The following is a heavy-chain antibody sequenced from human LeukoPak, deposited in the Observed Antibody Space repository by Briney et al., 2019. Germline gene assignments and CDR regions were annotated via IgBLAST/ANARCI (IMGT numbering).Heavy chain of an antibody. CDR3: AKDPMHSSSWGGGYMDV. CDR2: ISYDGSNK. Sequence: GGSLRLSCAASGFTFSSYAMHWVRQAPGKGLEWVAVISYDGSNKYYTDSVKGRFTISRDNSKNTLYLQMNSLRAEDTAVYYCAKDPMHSSSWGGGYMDVWGKGTTVTVSS. CDR1: GFTFSSYA. D-gene: IGHD6-13*01. J-gene: IGHJ6*03. V-gene: IGHV3-30-3*01.